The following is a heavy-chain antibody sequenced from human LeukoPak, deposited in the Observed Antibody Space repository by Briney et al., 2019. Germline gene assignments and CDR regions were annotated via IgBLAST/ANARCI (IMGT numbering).Heavy chain of an antibody. J-gene: IGHJ1*01. CDR1: GFTFSSYA. CDR3: AKAPAGYYDSSGYPFQH. V-gene: IGHV3-23*01. CDR2: ISGSGGST. D-gene: IGHD3-22*01. Sequence: GGSLRLSCAASGFTFSSYAMSWVRQAPGKGLEWVSAISGSGGSTYYADSVKGRFTISRDNSKNTLYVQMNSLRAEDTAVYYCAKAPAGYYDSSGYPFQHWGQGTLVTVSS.